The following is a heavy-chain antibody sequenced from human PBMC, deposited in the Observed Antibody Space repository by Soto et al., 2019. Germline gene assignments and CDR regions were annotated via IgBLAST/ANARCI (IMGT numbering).Heavy chain of an antibody. CDR1: GYPFSDNQ. CDR2: INPKSDDT. D-gene: IGHD4-4*01. CDR3: ARKRSLDYIWWGLDP. J-gene: IGHJ5*02. Sequence: GASVKVSCKASGYPFSDNQIHWLRRAPGQGLEWMGRINPKSDDTNYAQKFQGRVTMTRDTSIDTAYLELTGLTSDDTATYYCARKRSLDYIWWGLDPWGRGTLVTVSS. V-gene: IGHV1-2*02.